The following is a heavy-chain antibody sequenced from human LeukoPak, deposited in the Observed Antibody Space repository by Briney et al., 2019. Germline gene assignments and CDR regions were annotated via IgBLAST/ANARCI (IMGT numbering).Heavy chain of an antibody. Sequence: PGESLRLSCAASGFTFSSYAMHWVRQAPGKGLEWVAVISYDGSNKYYADSVKGRFTISRDNSKNTLYLQMNSLRAEDTAVYYCAKRTVYCNGWYCFDYWGQGTLVTVSS. V-gene: IGHV3-30-3*02. CDR3: AKRTVYCNGWYCFDY. D-gene: IGHD6-19*01. CDR2: ISYDGSNK. CDR1: GFTFSSYA. J-gene: IGHJ4*02.